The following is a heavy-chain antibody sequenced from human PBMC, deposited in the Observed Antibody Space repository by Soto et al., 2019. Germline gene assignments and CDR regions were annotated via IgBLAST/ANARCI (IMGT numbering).Heavy chain of an antibody. V-gene: IGHV4-31*03. CDR1: GVSISSGGYY. CDR3: ARLTRREDIVVVPAAWGAFDI. D-gene: IGHD2-2*01. Sequence: TSETLSLTCTVSGVSISSGGYYWSWIRQHPGKGLEWIGYIYYSGSTYYNPSLKSRVTISVDTSKNQFSLKLSSVTAADTAVYYCARLTRREDIVVVPAAWGAFDIWGQGTMVTVSS. CDR2: IYYSGST. J-gene: IGHJ3*02.